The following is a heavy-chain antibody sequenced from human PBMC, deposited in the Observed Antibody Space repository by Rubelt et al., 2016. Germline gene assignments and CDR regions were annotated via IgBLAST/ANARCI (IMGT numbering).Heavy chain of an antibody. J-gene: IGHJ4*02. V-gene: IGHV1-3*01. Sequence: QVPLVQSGAEVKKPGASVKVSCKAAGYSFTTYSIHWVRQAPGQRLEWMGWINAGNGNTKYSQKFQGRVTITRYTSSRTAYMGLSSLRSEDTAIYYCATGYSSGWYVAYWGQGTLVTVSS. CDR2: INAGNGNT. CDR1: GYSFTTYS. CDR3: ATGYSSGWYVAY. D-gene: IGHD6-19*01.